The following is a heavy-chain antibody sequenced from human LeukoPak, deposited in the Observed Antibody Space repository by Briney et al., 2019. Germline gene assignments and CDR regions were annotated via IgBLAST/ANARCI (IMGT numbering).Heavy chain of an antibody. J-gene: IGHJ3*02. CDR1: GFTFSSHW. CDR3: ARVAVAGYDAFDT. Sequence: GGSLRLSCAASGFTFSSHWMHWVRQAPGKGLVWVSRINGAGSSTSYADSVKGRFIISRDNAKNTLYLQVNSLRAEDTAMYYCARVAVAGYDAFDTWGPGTMVTVSS. V-gene: IGHV3-74*01. D-gene: IGHD6-19*01. CDR2: INGAGSST.